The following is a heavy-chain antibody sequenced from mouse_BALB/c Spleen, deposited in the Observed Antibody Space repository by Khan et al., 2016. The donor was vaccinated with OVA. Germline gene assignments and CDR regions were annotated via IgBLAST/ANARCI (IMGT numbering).Heavy chain of an antibody. CDR2: ISSDGTYT. V-gene: IGHV5-6*01. CDR3: TSHLTGSFAY. D-gene: IGHD4-1*01. Sequence: EVELVESGGDLVKPGGSLKLSCAASGFTFSNYGMSWVRQTPDKRLEWVATISSDGTYTYYPDSVKGRFTISRNNAKNTLYLQMSSLKSEDTAIYYCTSHLTGSFAYWGQGTLVTVSA. J-gene: IGHJ3*01. CDR1: GFTFSNYG.